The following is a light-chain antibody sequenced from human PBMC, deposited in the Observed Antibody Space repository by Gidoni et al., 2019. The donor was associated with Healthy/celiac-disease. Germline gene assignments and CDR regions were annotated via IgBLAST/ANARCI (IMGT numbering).Light chain of an antibody. J-gene: IGLJ3*02. V-gene: IGLV3-19*01. CDR3: NSRDSSGNHLVV. CDR1: SLRSYY. CDR2: VKN. Sequence: SSELTQDPAVSVALGQTVRITCQGDSLRSYYASWYQQKPGQAPVLVIYVKNNRPSGITDRFSGSSSGNTASLTITGAQAEDEADYYGNSRDSSGNHLVVFGGGTKLTVL.